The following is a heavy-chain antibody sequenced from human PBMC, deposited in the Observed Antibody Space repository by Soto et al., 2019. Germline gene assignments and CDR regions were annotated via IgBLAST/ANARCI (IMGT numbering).Heavy chain of an antibody. CDR3: ANERRTTTAFDY. Sequence: VGTLRLSCAASGFSLSRDGMSWVRQAPGKRLEWVSLITDNGGSTYYADSVNGPFTISRDNTKNTLFLQMNSLRPEDTAVYYCANERRTTTAFDYRGQGALVTVCS. CDR1: GFSLSRDG. J-gene: IGHJ4*02. D-gene: IGHD4-17*01. V-gene: IGHV3-23*01. CDR2: ITDNGGST.